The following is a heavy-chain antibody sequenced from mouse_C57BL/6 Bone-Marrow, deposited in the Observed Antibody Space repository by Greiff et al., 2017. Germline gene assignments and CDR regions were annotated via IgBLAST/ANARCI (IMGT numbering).Heavy chain of an antibody. Sequence: EVQLHHSGTVLARPGSSVQMSCTTSCYPFTIYCMHWVKQRPGQGLECIGAIYPGNSDTSYNQKFKVNAKLTAVTSASPACMELSRLTNEYSAVYYCTRWGANWALFGYWGQGTTLTVSS. V-gene: IGHV1-5*01. CDR1: CYPFTIYC. CDR3: TRWGANWALFGY. CDR2: IYPGNSDT. D-gene: IGHD4-1*01. J-gene: IGHJ2*01.